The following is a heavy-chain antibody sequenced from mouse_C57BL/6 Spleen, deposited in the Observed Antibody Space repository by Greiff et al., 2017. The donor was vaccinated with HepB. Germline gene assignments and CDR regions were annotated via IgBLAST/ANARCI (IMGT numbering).Heavy chain of an antibody. Sequence: EVKVVESGGGLVQPGGSMKLSCAASGFTFSDAWMDWVRQSPEKGLEWVAEIRNKANNHATYYAESVKGRFTISRDDYKSSVYLQMNSLRAEDTGIYYCTRPLYYGTPYWYFDFWGTGTTVTVSS. D-gene: IGHD2-1*01. J-gene: IGHJ1*03. CDR2: IRNKANNHAT. V-gene: IGHV6-6*01. CDR1: GFTFSDAW. CDR3: TRPLYYGTPYWYFDF.